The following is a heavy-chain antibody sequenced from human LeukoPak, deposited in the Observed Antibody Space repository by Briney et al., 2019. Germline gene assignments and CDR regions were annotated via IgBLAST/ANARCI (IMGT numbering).Heavy chain of an antibody. J-gene: IGHJ4*02. CDR1: GFTFSSYS. D-gene: IGHD3-3*01. CDR2: INYKTNGGTA. CDR3: ATDHRTIYGVVFPDY. Sequence: GGSLRLSCAASGFTFSSYSMNWVRQAPGKGLEWVGRINYKTNGGTADYAAPVKGRFTISRDDSEDILYLQMDSLKTEDTAVYYCATDHRTIYGVVFPDYWGQGTLVTVSS. V-gene: IGHV3-15*01.